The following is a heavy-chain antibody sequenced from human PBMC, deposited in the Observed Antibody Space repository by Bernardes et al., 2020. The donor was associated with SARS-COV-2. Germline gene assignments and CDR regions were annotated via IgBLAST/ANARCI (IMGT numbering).Heavy chain of an antibody. V-gene: IGHV4-59*01. CDR1: GVSIGSDY. D-gene: IGHD2-15*01. J-gene: IGHJ4*02. CDR3: TKGGGPFEY. Sequence: SETLSLTCTVSGVSIGSDYWRWIRQPPGQGLEWIGYISSSGSTKYSPSLESRVFISIDTSKNHFSLKVSSVTAADTTIYYCTKGGGPFEYWGQGALVTVSS. CDR2: ISSSGST.